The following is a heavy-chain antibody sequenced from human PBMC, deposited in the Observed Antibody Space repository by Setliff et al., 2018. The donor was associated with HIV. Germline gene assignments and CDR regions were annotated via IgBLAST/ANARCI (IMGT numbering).Heavy chain of an antibody. CDR1: GGSVNSGNYH. J-gene: IGHJ4*02. Sequence: LSLTCSVSGGSVNSGNYHWAWIRQPAGKGLEWIGHIYTSGSPHYKSSLTSRLTISLDTSRNQFSLKLTSVTAADSATYYCARWVYNSAWSLDYWGQGTLVTVSS. CDR2: IYTSGSP. D-gene: IGHD6-19*01. V-gene: IGHV4-61*09. CDR3: ARWVYNSAWSLDY.